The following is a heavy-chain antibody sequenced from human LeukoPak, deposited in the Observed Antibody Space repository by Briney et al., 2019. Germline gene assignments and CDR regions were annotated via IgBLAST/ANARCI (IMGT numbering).Heavy chain of an antibody. CDR2: IIPILGIA. J-gene: IGHJ4*02. CDR3: ARGGDYYGSSGYCC. Sequence: SVKVSCKASGGTFSSYAISWVRQAPGQGLEWMGRIIPILGIANYAQKFQGRVTITADKSTSTAYMELSSLRSEDTAVYYCARGGDYYGSSGYCCWGQGTLVTVSS. CDR1: GGTFSSYA. V-gene: IGHV1-69*04. D-gene: IGHD3-22*01.